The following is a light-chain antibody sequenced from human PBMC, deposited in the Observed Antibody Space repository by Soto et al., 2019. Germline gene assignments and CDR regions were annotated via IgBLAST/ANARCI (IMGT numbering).Light chain of an antibody. V-gene: IGKV3-20*01. CDR2: GAS. CDR3: QQYGSSPFT. CDR1: QSVSSSY. J-gene: IGKJ3*01. Sequence: EIVLTQSAGTLSLCPGERATLSCRASQSVSSSYLAWYQQKPGQAPRLLIYGASSRATGIPDRFSGSGSGTDFTLTISRLDPEDFAVYYCQQYGSSPFTFGPGTKVDIK.